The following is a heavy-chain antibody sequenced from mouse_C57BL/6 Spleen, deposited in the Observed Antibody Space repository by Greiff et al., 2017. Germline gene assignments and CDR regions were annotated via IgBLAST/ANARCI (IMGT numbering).Heavy chain of an antibody. J-gene: IGHJ2*01. Sequence: QVQLQQPGAELVKPGASVKLSCKASGYTFTSYWMHWVKQRPGQGLEWIGMIQPNSGSTNYNEKFKSKATLTVDTSSSTAYMQLSSLTSEDSAVYYCFITTVAYSVDYWGQGTTLTVSS. CDR2: IQPNSGST. CDR3: FITTVAYSVDY. V-gene: IGHV1-64*01. D-gene: IGHD1-1*01. CDR1: GYTFTSYW.